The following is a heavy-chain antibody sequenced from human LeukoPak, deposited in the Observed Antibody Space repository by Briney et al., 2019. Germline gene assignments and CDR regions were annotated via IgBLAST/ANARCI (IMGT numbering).Heavy chain of an antibody. J-gene: IGHJ4*02. CDR1: GGTFSSYA. CDR2: IIPIFGTA. Sequence: ASVTVSCKPSGGTFSSYAISWVRQAPGQGLEWRGGIIPIFGTANYAQKFQGRGTITADESTSTAYMELSSLRSEDTAVYYCARDKDCSGGSCYLFDYWGQGTLVTVSS. CDR3: ARDKDCSGGSCYLFDY. D-gene: IGHD2-15*01. V-gene: IGHV1-69*13.